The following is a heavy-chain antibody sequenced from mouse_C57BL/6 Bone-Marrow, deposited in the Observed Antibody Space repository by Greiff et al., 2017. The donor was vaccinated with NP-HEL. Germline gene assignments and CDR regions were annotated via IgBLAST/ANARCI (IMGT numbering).Heavy chain of an antibody. CDR1: GYTFTSYG. Sequence: VKLVESGAELARPGASVKLSCKASGYTFTSYGISWVKQRTGQGLEWIGEIYPRSGNTYYNEKFKGKATLTADKSSSTAYMELRSLTSEDSAVYFCARSGDYYGSRGFAYWGQGTLVTVSA. D-gene: IGHD1-1*01. CDR3: ARSGDYYGSRGFAY. V-gene: IGHV1-81*01. CDR2: IYPRSGNT. J-gene: IGHJ3*01.